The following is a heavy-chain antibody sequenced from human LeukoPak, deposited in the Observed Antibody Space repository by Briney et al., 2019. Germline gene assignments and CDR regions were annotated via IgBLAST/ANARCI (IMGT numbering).Heavy chain of an antibody. CDR2: INHSGST. V-gene: IGHV4-34*01. D-gene: IGHD2-2*01. Sequence: SETLSLTCAVYGGSFSGYYWSWIRQPPGKGLEWIGEINHSGSTNYNPSLKSRVTISVDTSKNQFSLKLSSVTAADTAVYYCARDTRYCSSTSCSSHDAFDIWGQGTMVTVSS. J-gene: IGHJ3*02. CDR1: GGSFSGYY. CDR3: ARDTRYCSSTSCSSHDAFDI.